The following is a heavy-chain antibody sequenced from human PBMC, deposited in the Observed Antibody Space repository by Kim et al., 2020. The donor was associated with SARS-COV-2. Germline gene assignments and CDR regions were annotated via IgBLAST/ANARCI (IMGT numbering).Heavy chain of an antibody. CDR1: GGAISSTSYY. V-gene: IGHV4-39*01. CDR2: ISYGGST. CDR3: ARRGGSGRSFDY. J-gene: IGHJ4*02. Sequence: SETLSLTCNVSGGAISSTSYYWVWIRQPPGKGLEWIGSISYGGSTNFNSSLKSRVTISVDTSKNQFSLKLSSMTAADSAVYYCARRGGSGRSFDYWGPGT. D-gene: IGHD3-10*01.